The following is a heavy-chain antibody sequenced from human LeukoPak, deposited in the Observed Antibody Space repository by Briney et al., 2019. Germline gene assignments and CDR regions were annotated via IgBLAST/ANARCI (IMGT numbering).Heavy chain of an antibody. CDR1: GFTFSSYA. D-gene: IGHD3-3*01. Sequence: GGSLRLSCAASGFTFSSYAMSWVRQAPGKGLEWVSAISGSGGSTYYADSVKGRFTISRDNSKNTLYLQMNSLRAEDTAVYYCAKAPSITIFGVVIINWFDPWGQGTLVTVSS. J-gene: IGHJ5*02. V-gene: IGHV3-23*01. CDR3: AKAPSITIFGVVIINWFDP. CDR2: ISGSGGST.